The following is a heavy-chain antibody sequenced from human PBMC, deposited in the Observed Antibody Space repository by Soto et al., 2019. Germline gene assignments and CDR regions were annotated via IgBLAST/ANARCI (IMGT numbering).Heavy chain of an antibody. CDR1: GGTFNRYS. D-gene: IGHD2-2*01. CDR2: IIPVFGIT. CDR3: ATFYEGDCTTTTCYGDFDY. V-gene: IGHV1-69*02. J-gene: IGHJ4*02. Sequence: VHLVQAGAEVKKPGSSVKVSCRASGGTFNRYSISWVRQAPGQGLEWMGRIIPVFGITNYAQKFQGRVMITADKSANTVYMEVSGLRSEDTAMYYCATFYEGDCTTTTCYGDFDYWGQGTLVTVSS.